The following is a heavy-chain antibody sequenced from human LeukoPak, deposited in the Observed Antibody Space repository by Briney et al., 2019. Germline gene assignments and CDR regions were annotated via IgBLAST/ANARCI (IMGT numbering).Heavy chain of an antibody. CDR1: GFTFSSYS. V-gene: IGHV3-48*01. CDR3: AKDYVSGDGYWDFDY. CDR2: ISSRSSTI. J-gene: IGHJ4*02. Sequence: GGSLRLSCAASGFTFSSYSMNWVRQAPGKGLEWVSYISSRSSTIYYADSVKGRFTISRDNAKNSLYLQMNSLRAEDTAVYYCAKDYVSGDGYWDFDYWGQGTLVTVSS. D-gene: IGHD5-24*01.